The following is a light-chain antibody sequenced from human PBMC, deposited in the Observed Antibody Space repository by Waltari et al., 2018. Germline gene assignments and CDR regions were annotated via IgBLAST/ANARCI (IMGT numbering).Light chain of an antibody. CDR1: NIADKN. CDR2: YDS. Sequence: SYVLTQAPSVSVAPGETARITCGGNNIADKNVHWYQQKPGQAPVLVIFYDSDRPSGIYRSFSCSNSGNTATPTISRAEAGDEADVYCQVWDTIIDLSVFGTGTKVTVL. J-gene: IGLJ1*01. V-gene: IGLV3-21*04. CDR3: QVWDTIIDLSV.